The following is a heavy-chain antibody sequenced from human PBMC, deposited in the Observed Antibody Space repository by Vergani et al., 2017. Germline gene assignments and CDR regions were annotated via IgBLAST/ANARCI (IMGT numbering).Heavy chain of an antibody. Sequence: QVQLVQSGAEVKKPGASVKVSCKASGYTFTGYYMHWVRQAPGQGLEWMGWINPNSGGTNYAQKFQGRVTMTRDTSISTAYMELSRLRSDDTAVYYCAKDMTAFGRYFDWLQYFHSGFDYWGQGTLVTVSS. D-gene: IGHD3-9*01. CDR1: GYTFTGYY. CDR2: INPNSGGT. V-gene: IGHV1-2*02. CDR3: AKDMTAFGRYFDWLQYFHSGFDY. J-gene: IGHJ4*02.